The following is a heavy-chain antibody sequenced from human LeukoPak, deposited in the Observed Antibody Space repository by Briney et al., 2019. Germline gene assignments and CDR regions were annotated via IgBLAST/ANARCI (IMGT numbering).Heavy chain of an antibody. D-gene: IGHD6-13*01. CDR2: IIPILGIA. V-gene: IGHV1-69*04. Sequence: SVKVSCKASGGTFSSYAISWVRQAPGQGLEWVGRIIPILGIANYAQKFQGRVTITADKSTSTAYMELSSLRSEDTAVYYCGRSELATYFAYWGQGSLVTVSS. CDR3: GRSELATYFAY. CDR1: GGTFSSYA. J-gene: IGHJ4*02.